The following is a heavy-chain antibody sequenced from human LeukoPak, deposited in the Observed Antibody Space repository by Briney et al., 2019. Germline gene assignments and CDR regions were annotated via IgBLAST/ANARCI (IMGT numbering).Heavy chain of an antibody. D-gene: IGHD5-12*01. CDR1: GYSFTDHY. CDR2: INPNTGGA. V-gene: IGHV1-2*02. Sequence: GESLKISCKGSGYSFTDHYIHWVRQAPGQGFEWMGWINPNTGGADYAQKFQDRIAISTYTSISTVYMELSRLKSDDTVLYYCARDLATIDGIAWYYFENWGQGTLVTVS. J-gene: IGHJ4*02. CDR3: ARDLATIDGIAWYYFEN.